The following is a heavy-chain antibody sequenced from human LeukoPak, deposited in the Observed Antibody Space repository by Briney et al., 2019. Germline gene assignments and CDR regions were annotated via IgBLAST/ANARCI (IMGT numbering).Heavy chain of an antibody. CDR3: ARALTTLTYEGY. CDR1: GFTFSSYS. CDR2: ISGSNSYI. Sequence: GGSLRLSCAASGFTFSSYSMNWVRQAPGKGLEWVSSISGSNSYIFYADSVKGRFTVSRDNAKDSLYLQMNSLRAEDTAVYYCARALTTLTYEGYWGQGTLVTVSS. J-gene: IGHJ4*02. V-gene: IGHV3-21*01. D-gene: IGHD1-1*01.